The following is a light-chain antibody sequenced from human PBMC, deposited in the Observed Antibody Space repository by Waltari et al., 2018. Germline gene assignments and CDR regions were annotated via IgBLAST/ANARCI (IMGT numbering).Light chain of an antibody. J-gene: IGKJ4*01. CDR3: QQYYDSPLT. CDR1: ERVFVSSRNKNH. V-gene: IGKV4-1*01. Sequence: DIVMTQSPDSLAVSLGGRATIHFQSSERVFVSSRNKNHLAWYQQKPGHPPKLLLYWASTRESGVPDRFSGSGSGTDFTLTISSLQAEDVAIYYCQQYYDSPLTFGGGTKVEIK. CDR2: WAS.